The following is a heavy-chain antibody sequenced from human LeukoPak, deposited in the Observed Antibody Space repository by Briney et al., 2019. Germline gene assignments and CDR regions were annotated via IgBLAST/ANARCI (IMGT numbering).Heavy chain of an antibody. CDR3: ARDRVWGSYRWYYFDY. CDR1: GFTFSSYW. D-gene: IGHD3-16*02. J-gene: IGHJ4*02. V-gene: IGHV3-7*01. CDR2: IKQDGSEK. Sequence: GGSLRLSCAASGFTFSSYWMSWVRQAPGKGLEWVANIKQDGSEKYYVDSVKGRFAISRDNAKNSLYLQMNSLRAEDTAVCYCARDRVWGSYRWYYFDYWGQGTLVTVSS.